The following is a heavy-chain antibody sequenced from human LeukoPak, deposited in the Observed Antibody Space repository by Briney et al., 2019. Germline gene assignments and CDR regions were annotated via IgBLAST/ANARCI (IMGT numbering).Heavy chain of an antibody. CDR1: GYTFTSYG. V-gene: IGHV1-18*01. CDR3: ARALYYYDSSGY. CDR2: ISAYNGNT. J-gene: IGHJ4*02. Sequence: ASVKVSCKASGYTFTSYGISWVRQAPGQGLEWMGWISAYNGNTNYAQKLQGRVTMTTDTSTSTAYMELRRLRSDDTAVYYCARALYYYDSSGYWGQGTLVTVSS. D-gene: IGHD3-22*01.